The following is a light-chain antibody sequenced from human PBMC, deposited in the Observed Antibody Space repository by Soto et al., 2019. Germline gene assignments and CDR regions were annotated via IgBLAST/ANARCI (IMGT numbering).Light chain of an antibody. J-gene: IGKJ2*01. CDR3: QQYNSYPYT. CDR1: QSISTW. CDR2: KAS. V-gene: IGKV1-5*03. Sequence: DIQMPQSPSTVSASVGDRVTITCRASQSISTWLAWYQQKPGKAPNLLIYKASSLQSGVPSRFSGSGSGTEFTLTISSLQPDDFATYYCQQYNSYPYTFGQGTRLEIK.